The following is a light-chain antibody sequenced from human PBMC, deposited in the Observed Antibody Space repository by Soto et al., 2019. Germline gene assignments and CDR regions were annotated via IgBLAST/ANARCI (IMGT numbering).Light chain of an antibody. CDR2: GAS. V-gene: IGKV3-20*01. CDR1: QGVSNNN. Sequence: EVVLTQSPGTRSLSPGERATPSCRASQGVSNNNLAWYRQKPGQAPRLLIYGASTRATGVPDRFSGSGSGTEFTLTISRLEPEDFVVFFCHQYSSSPRTFGQGTRVEVK. CDR3: HQYSSSPRT. J-gene: IGKJ1*01.